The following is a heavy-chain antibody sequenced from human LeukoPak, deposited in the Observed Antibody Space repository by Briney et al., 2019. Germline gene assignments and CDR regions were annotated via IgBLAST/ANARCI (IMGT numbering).Heavy chain of an antibody. CDR3: ARPYSSAWANALDI. CDR2: INTGGSST. V-gene: IGHV3-74*01. Sequence: PGGSLRLSCAVSGFTLSSSWMHWVRHAPGKGLVWVSRINTGGSSTAYADSVKGRFTISRDNAENTLYLQMNSLRVEDTAVYYCARPYSSAWANALDIWGQGTMVTVS. D-gene: IGHD6-19*01. CDR1: GFTLSSSW. J-gene: IGHJ3*02.